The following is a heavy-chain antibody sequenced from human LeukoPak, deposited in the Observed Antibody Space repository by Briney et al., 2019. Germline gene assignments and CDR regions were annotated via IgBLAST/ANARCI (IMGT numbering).Heavy chain of an antibody. D-gene: IGHD3-22*01. V-gene: IGHV3-23*01. CDR2: ISGSGGST. Sequence: PGGSLRLSCAASGFTFSSYGMHWVRQAPGKGLEWVSAISGSGGSTDYADSVKGRFTMSRDNSKNTLFLQMNSLRAEDTAVYYCARGYYDSSGYYPNWFDPWGQGTLVTVSS. CDR3: ARGYYDSSGYYPNWFDP. CDR1: GFTFSSYG. J-gene: IGHJ5*02.